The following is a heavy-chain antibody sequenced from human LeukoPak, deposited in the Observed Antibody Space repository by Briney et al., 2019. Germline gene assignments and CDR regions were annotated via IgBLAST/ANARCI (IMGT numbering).Heavy chain of an antibody. CDR3: AREGDYGDQSRFDY. V-gene: IGHV4-39*02. Sequence: PSETLSLTCIVSGGSINISNYYWGWIRQPPGRGLEWIGNIYYSGNTYYNPSLKSRVTISVDTSKNQFSLKLNSVTAADTAVYYCAREGDYGDQSRFDYWGQGTLVTVSS. CDR2: IYYSGNT. J-gene: IGHJ4*02. CDR1: GGSINISNYY. D-gene: IGHD4-17*01.